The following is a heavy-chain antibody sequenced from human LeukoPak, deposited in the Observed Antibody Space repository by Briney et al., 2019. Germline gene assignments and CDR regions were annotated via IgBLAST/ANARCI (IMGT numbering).Heavy chain of an antibody. Sequence: PGGSLRLSCAASGFTFSRYWMHWVRHAPGKGLEWVSTISGSGGSTYYAGSVKGRFTISRDNSKNTLYLQMSSLRAEDTAVYYCAKVMTRTMVRGVPPSDYWGQGTLVTVSS. J-gene: IGHJ4*02. CDR2: ISGSGGST. V-gene: IGHV3-23*01. CDR3: AKVMTRTMVRGVPPSDY. D-gene: IGHD3-10*01. CDR1: GFTFSRYW.